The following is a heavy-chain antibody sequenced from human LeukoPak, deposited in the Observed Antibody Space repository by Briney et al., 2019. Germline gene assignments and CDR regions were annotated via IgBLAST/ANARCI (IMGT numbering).Heavy chain of an antibody. CDR3: ARDQSDYGDTSRFDP. V-gene: IGHV4-4*02. J-gene: IGHJ5*02. D-gene: IGHD4-17*01. Sequence: SETLSLTCAVSGGSISSSNWWSWVRQPPGKGLEWIGEIYHSGSTNYNPSLKSRVTISVDKSKNQFSLKLSSVTAADTAVYYCARDQSDYGDTSRFDPWGQGTLVTVSS. CDR1: GGSISSSNW. CDR2: IYHSGST.